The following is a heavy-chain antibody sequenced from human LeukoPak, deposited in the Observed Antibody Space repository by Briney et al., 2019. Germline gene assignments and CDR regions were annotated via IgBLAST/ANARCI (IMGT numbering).Heavy chain of an antibody. J-gene: IGHJ4*02. D-gene: IGHD3-16*01. CDR2: VYPSAGTS. V-gene: IGHV1-46*03. CDR3: VREYHGGYFDF. CDR1: GYIFTSYY. Sequence: ASVKVSCKTSGYIFTSYYLHLVRQAPGQGLEWLGVVYPSAGTSDPAQRFRARITLSDDTSTSTVYMELRSLKSEDTAIYFCVREYHGGYFDFWGQGALVTVSS.